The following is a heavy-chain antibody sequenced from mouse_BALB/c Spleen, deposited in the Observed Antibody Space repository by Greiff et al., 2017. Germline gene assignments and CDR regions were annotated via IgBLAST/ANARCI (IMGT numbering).Heavy chain of an antibody. Sequence: VQLQQSGPELVKPGASVKISCKTSGYTFTEYTMHWVKQSHGKSLEWIGGINPNNGGTSYNQKFKGKATLTVDKSSSTAYMELRSLTSEDSAVYYCARNSLYYYGSTFYAMDYWGQGTSVTVSS. CDR2: INPNNGGT. D-gene: IGHD1-1*01. J-gene: IGHJ4*01. CDR3: ARNSLYYYGSTFYAMDY. V-gene: IGHV1-18*01. CDR1: GYTFTEYT.